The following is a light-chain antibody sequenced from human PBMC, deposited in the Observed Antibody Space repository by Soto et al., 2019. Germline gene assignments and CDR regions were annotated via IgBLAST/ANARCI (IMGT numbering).Light chain of an antibody. CDR2: AAS. CDR1: QSIGSN. V-gene: IGKV3-15*01. J-gene: IGKJ5*01. CDR3: QHYTNCPPIT. Sequence: ILMTQSPVTLSVSPGDSATLSCRASQSIGSNLAWYQQKPGQAPRLLIYAASTRVTGLPGRFSGRGSGTEFTLTISGLQSEDFVIYYCQHYTNCPPITFGQGTRLEIK.